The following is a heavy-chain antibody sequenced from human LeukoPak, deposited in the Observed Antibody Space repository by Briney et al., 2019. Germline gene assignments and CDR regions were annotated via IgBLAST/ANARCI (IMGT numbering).Heavy chain of an antibody. CDR3: AKTGDYFDSTDYYRPDAFDI. CDR2: ISSTNDI. Sequence: GGSLRLSCAASGFTFAKYALNWFRHTPGKELEWLSYISSTNDIYYADSVKGRFTTSRDKSNNTLYLQMNSLRAEDTALYYCAKTGDYFDSTDYYRPDAFDIWGQGTTVTVSS. V-gene: IGHV3-69-1*01. CDR1: GFTFAKYA. J-gene: IGHJ3*02. D-gene: IGHD3-22*01.